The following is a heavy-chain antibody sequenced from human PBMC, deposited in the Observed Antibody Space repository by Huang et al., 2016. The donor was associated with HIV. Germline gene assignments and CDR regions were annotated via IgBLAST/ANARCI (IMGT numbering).Heavy chain of an antibody. CDR3: ARQWTILEWLLGLDV. CDR1: GGSFTGNY. D-gene: IGHD3-3*01. V-gene: IGHV4-34*02. Sequence: QMQLQQRGAGLLKPSETLSLTCGVSGGSFTGNYLTWIRQAPGKGLGWIGEVNDGGATNSNPSLKGRVTISLDKANMEVSLNLRSVTAADTAVYYCARQWTILEWLLGLDVWGQGTTVIVSS. J-gene: IGHJ6*02. CDR2: VNDGGAT.